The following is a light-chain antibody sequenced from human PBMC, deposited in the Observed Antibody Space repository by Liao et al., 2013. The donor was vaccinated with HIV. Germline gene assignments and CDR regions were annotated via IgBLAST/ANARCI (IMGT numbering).Light chain of an antibody. CDR3: QAWDNSTDVV. J-gene: IGLJ2*01. V-gene: IGLV3-1*01. CDR2: QDT. CDR1: KLGDKY. Sequence: SYDLTQPPSVSVSPGQTASITCSGDKLGDKYTCWYQQKPGQSPVLVIYQDTKRPSGIPERFSGSQSGNTATLTISGTQTLDEADYYCQAWDNSTDVVFGGGTKLTVL.